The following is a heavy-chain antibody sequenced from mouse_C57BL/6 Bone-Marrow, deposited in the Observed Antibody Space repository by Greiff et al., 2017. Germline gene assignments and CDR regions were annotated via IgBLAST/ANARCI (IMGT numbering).Heavy chain of an antibody. CDR2: ISSGSSTI. D-gene: IGHD1-1*01. V-gene: IGHV5-17*01. CDR1: GFTFSDYG. Sequence: EVKLMESGGGLVKPGGSLKLSCAASGFTFSDYGMHWVRQAPEKGLEWVAYISSGSSTIYYADTVKGRFTISRDNAKNTLFLQMTSLRSEDTAMYYCARRTYGSSIYWYFDVWGTGTTVTVSS. CDR3: ARRTYGSSIYWYFDV. J-gene: IGHJ1*03.